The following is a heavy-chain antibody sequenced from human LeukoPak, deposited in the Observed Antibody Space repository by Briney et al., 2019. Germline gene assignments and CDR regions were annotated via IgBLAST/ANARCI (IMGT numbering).Heavy chain of an antibody. CDR1: GFTFSSYA. J-gene: IGHJ4*02. CDR2: ISGSGGST. V-gene: IGHV3-23*01. D-gene: IGHD1-26*01. Sequence: PGGSLRLSCAASGFTFSSYAMSWVRQAPGKGLEWVSAISGSGGSTYYADSVKGRFTISRDNAKNSLYLQMNSLRDEDTAVYYCAREWGRVNDYWGQGTLVTVSS. CDR3: AREWGRVNDY.